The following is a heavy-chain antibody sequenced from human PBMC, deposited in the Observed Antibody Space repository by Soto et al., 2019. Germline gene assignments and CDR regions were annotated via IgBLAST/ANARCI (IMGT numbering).Heavy chain of an antibody. V-gene: IGHV3-15*01. CDR3: TTDLAYYDSSGYPH. CDR2: IKSKTDGGTT. D-gene: IGHD3-22*01. Sequence: GGSLRLSCAASGFTLSIAWMNWVRQAPGKGLEWVGRIKSKTDGGTTDHAAPVRGRFTISRDDSRNTLFLQMNSLKTEDTAVYYCTTDLAYYDSSGYPHWGQGTLVTVSS. J-gene: IGHJ4*02. CDR1: GFTLSIAW.